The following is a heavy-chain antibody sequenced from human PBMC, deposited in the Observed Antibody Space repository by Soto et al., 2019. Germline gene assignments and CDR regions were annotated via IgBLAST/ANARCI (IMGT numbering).Heavy chain of an antibody. CDR1: GFTFSSYS. CDR2: ISSSSTI. Sequence: GGSLRLSYAASGFTFSSYSMNWVRQAPGKGLEWVSYISSSSTIYYADSVKGRFTISRDNAKNSLYLQMNSLRDEDTAVYYCAREYYDILTGLNWFDPWGQGTLVTVS. CDR3: AREYYDILTGLNWFDP. V-gene: IGHV3-48*02. D-gene: IGHD3-9*01. J-gene: IGHJ5*02.